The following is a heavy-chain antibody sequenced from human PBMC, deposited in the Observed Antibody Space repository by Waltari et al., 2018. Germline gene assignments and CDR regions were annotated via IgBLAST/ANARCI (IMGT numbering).Heavy chain of an antibody. Sequence: VRLVESGGGRVEPGESLRLSCVGSGFSFDEYSMNWVRQAPGKGLEWVSSLNNGGDYKGYADSVEGRFTSSRDNDKNTLYLQMNDLRVDDTAIYYCARGKAFDPWGQGTRVNVSS. CDR3: ARGKAFDP. CDR2: LNNGGDYK. V-gene: IGHV3-21*06. J-gene: IGHJ5*02. CDR1: GFSFDEYS.